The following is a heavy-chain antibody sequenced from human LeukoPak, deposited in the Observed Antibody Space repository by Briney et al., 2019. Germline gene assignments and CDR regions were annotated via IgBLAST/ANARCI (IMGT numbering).Heavy chain of an antibody. CDR1: GFTFSSYA. V-gene: IGHV3-21*01. J-gene: IGHJ4*02. CDR2: ISGSSSYI. Sequence: GGSLRLSCAASGFTFSSYAMNWVRQAPGKGLEWVSSISGSSSYIYYADSVKGRFSISRDNAKNSLYLQMNSLRAEDTAVYYCARDLLGWELHYFDYWGQGTLVTVSS. D-gene: IGHD1-26*01. CDR3: ARDLLGWELHYFDY.